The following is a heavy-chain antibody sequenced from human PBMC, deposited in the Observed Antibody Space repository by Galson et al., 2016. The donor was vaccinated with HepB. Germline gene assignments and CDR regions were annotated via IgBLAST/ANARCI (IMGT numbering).Heavy chain of an antibody. J-gene: IGHJ4*02. CDR3: ARTWYYSILSGYYPYFDD. D-gene: IGHD3-9*01. V-gene: IGHV3-11*01. CDR1: GFTFSDYY. CDR2: IGMSDTTI. Sequence: SLRLSCAVSGFTFSDYYMTWIRQAPGKGLEWISYIGMSDTTIYYADSVKGRFTVSRDNANRSLHLQMNSLRAEDTAVYYCARTWYYSILSGYYPYFDDWGQGTLVTVSP.